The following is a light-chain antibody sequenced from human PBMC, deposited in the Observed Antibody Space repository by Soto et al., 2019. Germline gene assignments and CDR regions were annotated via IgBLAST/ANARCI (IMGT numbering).Light chain of an antibody. CDR2: DTA. Sequence: EIVMTQSPAPLSVSPGYRSTLSCRASQIVSNKSSWYQHQPGQAPRVLIYDTATRAAGIPARFSGSGSGTDFTLTISSLQSEDFSVYYCQQYNTWRSITFGQGTRLEIK. CDR3: QQYNTWRSIT. CDR1: QIVSNK. V-gene: IGKV3-15*01. J-gene: IGKJ5*01.